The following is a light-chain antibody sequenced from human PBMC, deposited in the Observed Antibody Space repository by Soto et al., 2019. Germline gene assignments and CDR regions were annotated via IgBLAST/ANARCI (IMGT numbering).Light chain of an antibody. V-gene: IGLV2-14*01. J-gene: IGLJ1*01. CDR2: DVS. CDR3: SSYTSSSTLV. Sequence: QSVLTQPASVSGSPGQSITISCIGTSSDIGSYSFVSWFQQHPGKAPKLIICDVSDRPSGVSNRFSASKSGNTASLTISGLQAEDESDYYCSSYTSSSTLVFGTGTKVTVL. CDR1: SSDIGSYSF.